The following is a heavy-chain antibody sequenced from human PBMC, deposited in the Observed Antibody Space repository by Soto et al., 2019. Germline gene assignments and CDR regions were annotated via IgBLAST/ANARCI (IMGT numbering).Heavy chain of an antibody. CDR2: IYYSGST. J-gene: IGHJ2*01. Sequence: SETLSLTCTVSGASISSSDYYWSWIRQTPGKGLENIGYIYYSGSTHYNPSLKSRVTISVDKSKNQFSLKLTSVSAADTAVYFCVRETGHARYFDLWGRGTLVTVS. CDR3: VRETGHARYFDL. CDR1: GASISSSDYY. V-gene: IGHV4-30-4*01.